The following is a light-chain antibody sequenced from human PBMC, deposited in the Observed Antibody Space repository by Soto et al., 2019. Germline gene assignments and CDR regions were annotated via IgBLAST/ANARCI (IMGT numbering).Light chain of an antibody. CDR3: QQRSNWPPT. J-gene: IGKJ1*01. CDR1: QSVSSY. V-gene: IGKV3-11*01. Sequence: VVLTQSPATLYLSPGERATLSCRASQSVSSYLAWYQQKPGQAPRLLIYDASNRATGIPARFSGSGSGTDFTLTISSLEPEDFAVYYCQQRSNWPPTFGQGTKVDI. CDR2: DAS.